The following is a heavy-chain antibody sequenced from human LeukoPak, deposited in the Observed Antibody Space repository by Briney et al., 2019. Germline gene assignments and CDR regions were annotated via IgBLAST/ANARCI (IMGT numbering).Heavy chain of an antibody. J-gene: IGHJ3*02. CDR3: AKGRWGSYVDI. D-gene: IGHD1-26*01. Sequence: PGGSLRLSCAASGSTFSSYAMSWGRQAPGKGLEWVTATSGSGGSTDYADSVKGRFTISRDNSKNTLYLQMNSLRAEDTAVYYCAKGRWGSYVDIWGQGTMVTVSS. V-gene: IGHV3-23*01. CDR1: GSTFSSYA. CDR2: TSGSGGST.